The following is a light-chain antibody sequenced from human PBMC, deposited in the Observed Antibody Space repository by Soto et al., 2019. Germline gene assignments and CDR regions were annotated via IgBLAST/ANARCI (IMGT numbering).Light chain of an antibody. CDR2: AAS. J-gene: IGKJ2*01. Sequence: DIQMTQSPSSLSASVGDRVTITCRASQSIRSDLNWYQQKPGKAPKLLIYAASSLQSGVPSRFSGSGSGTDFTLTISSLQPEDFSTYYCQQSYSTPLMYTFGQVTKLEIK. CDR1: QSIRSD. CDR3: QQSYSTPLMYT. V-gene: IGKV1-39*01.